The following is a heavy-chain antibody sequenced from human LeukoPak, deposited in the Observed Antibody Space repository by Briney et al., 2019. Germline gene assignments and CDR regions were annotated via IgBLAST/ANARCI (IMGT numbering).Heavy chain of an antibody. V-gene: IGHV4-59*01. D-gene: IGHD4-17*01. CDR3: ARAMTTGGMDV. Sequence: PSETLSLTCTVSGGSISSYYWTWIRQPPGKGLEWIDYISNSGSTSYNPSLKSRVTISVDTSKNQFSLKLSSVTAADTAVYYCARAMTTGGMDVWGQGTTVTVSS. CDR2: ISNSGST. J-gene: IGHJ6*02. CDR1: GGSISSYY.